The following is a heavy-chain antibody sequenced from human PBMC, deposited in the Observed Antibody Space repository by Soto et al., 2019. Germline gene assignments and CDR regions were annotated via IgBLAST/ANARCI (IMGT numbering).Heavy chain of an antibody. D-gene: IGHD3-22*01. V-gene: IGHV3-73*01. CDR2: IRTKAHSYET. Sequence: LRLSCAASGFTFSGSAMHWVRQASGKGLEWVGRIRTKAHSYETDYSESVKGRFTISRDDSNNSAYLQMNSLKTEDTAVYYCTSGYYDSSGPNWGQGTLVTVSS. CDR1: GFTFSGSA. CDR3: TSGYYDSSGPN. J-gene: IGHJ4*02.